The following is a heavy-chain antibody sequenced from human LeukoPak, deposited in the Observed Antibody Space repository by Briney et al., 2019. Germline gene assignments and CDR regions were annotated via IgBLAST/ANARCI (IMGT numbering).Heavy chain of an antibody. CDR1: GFTFSNAW. J-gene: IGHJ4*02. Sequence: GGSLRLSCAASGFTFSNAWMSWVRQAPGKGLEWVGRIKSKTDGGTTDYAAPVKGRFTISRDDSKNTLYLQMNSLKTEDTAVYYCTTMTYYYDSSGYSLLDYWGQGTLVTVSS. V-gene: IGHV3-15*01. CDR2: IKSKTDGGTT. CDR3: TTMTYYYDSSGYSLLDY. D-gene: IGHD3-22*01.